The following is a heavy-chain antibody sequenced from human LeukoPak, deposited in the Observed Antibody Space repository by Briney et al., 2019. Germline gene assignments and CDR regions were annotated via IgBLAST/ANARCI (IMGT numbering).Heavy chain of an antibody. CDR1: GLTFTRYG. Sequence: GGSLRLSCAASGLTFTRYGMSWVRQAPGKGLEWVSSISTSSGYIYYADSVMGRFTISRDNAKNSLYLQMNSLRPEDTAVYYCASSDYVWGKPFYFDYWGQGTLVTVSS. CDR3: ASSDYVWGKPFYFDY. V-gene: IGHV3-21*01. CDR2: ISTSSGYI. D-gene: IGHD3-16*01. J-gene: IGHJ4*02.